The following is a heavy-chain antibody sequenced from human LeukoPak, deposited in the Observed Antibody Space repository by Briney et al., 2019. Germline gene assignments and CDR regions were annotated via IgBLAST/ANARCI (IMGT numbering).Heavy chain of an antibody. D-gene: IGHD6-6*01. CDR2: ISRSGSTI. J-gene: IGHJ4*02. Sequence: GGSLRLSCAASGLTVRSYWMSWVRQAPGKGLEWVSYISRSGSTIYYADSVKGRFTISRDNAKNSLYLRMNSLRAEDTALYYCAREISISIAARGGFDYWGQGTLVTVSS. CDR3: AREISISIAARGGFDY. CDR1: GLTVRSYW. V-gene: IGHV3-48*04.